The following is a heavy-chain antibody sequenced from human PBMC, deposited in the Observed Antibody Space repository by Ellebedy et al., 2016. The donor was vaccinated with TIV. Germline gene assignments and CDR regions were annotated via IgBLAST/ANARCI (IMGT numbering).Heavy chain of an antibody. CDR1: GFIVSSNY. Sequence: GESLKISCAASGFIVSSNYMSWVRQAPGKGLEWVSIIYSGGGTYYEDSVKGRLTIPRDNSKNTLYLQMKRLRVEDTAVYYCARGAQTLIPDYWGQGTLVIVSS. J-gene: IGHJ4*02. CDR3: ARGAQTLIPDY. CDR2: IYSGGGT. V-gene: IGHV3-66*01.